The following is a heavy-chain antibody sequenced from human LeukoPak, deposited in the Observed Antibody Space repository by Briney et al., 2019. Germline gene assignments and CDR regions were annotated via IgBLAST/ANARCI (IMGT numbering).Heavy chain of an antibody. V-gene: IGHV3-11*01. CDR3: ARGHYGLDV. J-gene: IGHJ6*02. Sequence: GGSLGLSCAASGFTFSDYYLSWIRQAPGEGLAWVSYISSSGSAIFYVDSVKGRFTISRDNAKNSLYLQMNSLRAEDTAIYYCARGHYGLDVWGQGTTVTVSS. CDR1: GFTFSDYY. CDR2: ISSSGSAI.